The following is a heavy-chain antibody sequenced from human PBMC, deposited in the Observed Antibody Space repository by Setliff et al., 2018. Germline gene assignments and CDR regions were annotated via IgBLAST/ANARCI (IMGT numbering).Heavy chain of an antibody. Sequence: GGSLRLSCAASGFTFSSYGMHWVRQAPGKGLEWVAFIRYDGSTTNYADSVKGRFTISRDNAKNTLYLQMNSLRAEDTAVYYCVRGYCSSSSCYGTMGYWGQGTLVTVSS. D-gene: IGHD2-2*01. CDR3: VRGYCSSSSCYGTMGY. CDR2: IRYDGSTT. J-gene: IGHJ4*02. V-gene: IGHV3-30*02. CDR1: GFTFSSYG.